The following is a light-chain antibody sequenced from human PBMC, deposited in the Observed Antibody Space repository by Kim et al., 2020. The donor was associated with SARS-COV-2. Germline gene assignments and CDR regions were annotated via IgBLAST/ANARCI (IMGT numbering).Light chain of an antibody. CDR2: AAS. J-gene: IGKJ1*01. V-gene: IGKV1-27*01. Sequence: SASVGDGVTITCRASQDIANYLAWYQQKLGKVPKLLVYAASALKSGVPSRFSGRRSGTDFTLTISNLQPEDVATYYCQKYDSAPWTFGQGTKLEI. CDR3: QKYDSAPWT. CDR1: QDIANY.